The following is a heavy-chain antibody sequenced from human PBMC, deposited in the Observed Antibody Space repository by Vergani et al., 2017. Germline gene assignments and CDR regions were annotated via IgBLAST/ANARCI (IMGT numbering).Heavy chain of an antibody. CDR1: GFTFSSYG. J-gene: IGHJ4*02. V-gene: IGHV3-33*03. D-gene: IGHD2-2*01. CDR2: IWYDGSNK. CDR3: VMGGDIVVVPAAS. Sequence: QVQLVESGGGVVQPGRSLRLSCAASGFTFSSYGMHWVRQAPGKGLEWVAVIWYDGSNKYYADSVKGRFTISRDNAKNSLYLQMNSLRAEDTAVYYCVMGGDIVVVPAASWGQGTLVTVSS.